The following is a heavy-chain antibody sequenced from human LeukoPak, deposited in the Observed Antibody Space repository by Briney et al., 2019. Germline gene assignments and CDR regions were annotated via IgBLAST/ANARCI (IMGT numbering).Heavy chain of an antibody. CDR1: GFTFSDYY. D-gene: IGHD3-10*01. J-gene: IGHJ4*02. CDR3: ARGRVVRGVFESPLFDY. CDR2: ISSSGSTI. Sequence: PGGSLRLSCAASGFTFSDYYMSWIRQAPGKGLEWVPYISSSGSTIYYADSVKGRFTISRDDAKNSLYLQMNSLRAEDTAVYYCARGRVVRGVFESPLFDYWGQGTLVTVSS. V-gene: IGHV3-11*04.